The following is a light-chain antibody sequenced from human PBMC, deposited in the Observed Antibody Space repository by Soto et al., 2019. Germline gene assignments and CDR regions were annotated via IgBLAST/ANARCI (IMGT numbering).Light chain of an antibody. J-gene: IGLJ3*02. V-gene: IGLV2-14*01. CDR3: SSYTRSSTRV. Sequence: QSALTQPASVSGSPGQSITISCTGTSSDVGGYNYVSWYQQHPGKAPKHMISEVSNRPSGVSNRFSGSKSGNTASLTISGLQAEDEADYYCSSYTRSSTRVFGGGTKLTVL. CDR1: SSDVGGYNY. CDR2: EVS.